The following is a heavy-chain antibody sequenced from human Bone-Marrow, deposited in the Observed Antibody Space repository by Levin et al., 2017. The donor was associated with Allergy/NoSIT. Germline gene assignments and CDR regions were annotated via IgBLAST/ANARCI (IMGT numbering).Heavy chain of an antibody. V-gene: IGHV4-39*07. J-gene: IGHJ4*02. Sequence: SSETLSLTCTVSGGSINSPNHYWAWIRQPPGKGLEWIGSAYYTVTTYYNPSLKSRVTMSTDTSTNQFSLKLFSVIAADTAVYSCARDFTMVRGVTVTGSSADFDYWGQGSLVTVAS. CDR3: ARDFTMVRGVTVTGSSADFDY. CDR1: GGSINSPNHY. CDR2: AYYTVTT. D-gene: IGHD3-10*01.